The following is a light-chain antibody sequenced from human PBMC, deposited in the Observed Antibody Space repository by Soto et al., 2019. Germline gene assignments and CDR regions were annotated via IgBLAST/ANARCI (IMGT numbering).Light chain of an antibody. CDR3: QQSYNTLWT. J-gene: IGKJ1*01. Sequence: DIPMTQSPPSLSASVGDRVTIICRTSQTISRYLNWYQQKPGKAPKLLIYAASSLQGGVPSRFSGSGSGTDFSLTISSLQPEDFGTYYCQQSYNTLWTFGQGTKVEIK. CDR1: QTISRY. CDR2: AAS. V-gene: IGKV1-39*01.